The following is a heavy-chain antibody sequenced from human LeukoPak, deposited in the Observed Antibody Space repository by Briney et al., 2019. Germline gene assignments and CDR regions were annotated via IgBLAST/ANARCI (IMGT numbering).Heavy chain of an antibody. J-gene: IGHJ5*02. V-gene: IGHV4-59*01. CDR1: GGSISSYY. D-gene: IGHD1-1*01. Sequence: SETLSLTCTVSGGSISSYYWSWIRQPPGKGLEWIGYIYYSGSTKSNPSLKSRVTISVDTSKKQVSLKLTSVTAADSAVYYCARGGTGKANWFDPWGQGTLVTVSS. CDR2: IYYSGST. CDR3: ARGGTGKANWFDP.